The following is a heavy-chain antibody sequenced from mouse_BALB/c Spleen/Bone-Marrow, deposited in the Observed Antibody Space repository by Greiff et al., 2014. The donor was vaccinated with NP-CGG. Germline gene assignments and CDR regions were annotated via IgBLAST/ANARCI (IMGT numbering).Heavy chain of an antibody. CDR3: AMYYYGSSLFAY. V-gene: IGHV14-3*02. J-gene: IGHJ3*01. CDR1: GFNIKDTY. CDR2: IDPANGNT. D-gene: IGHD1-1*01. Sequence: VQLQQPGAELVKPGASVKLSCTASGFNIKDTYMHWVKQRPEQGLGWIGRIDPANGNTKYDPKFQGKATITADTSSNTAYLQLSSLTSEDTAVYYCAMYYYGSSLFAYWGQGTLVTVSA.